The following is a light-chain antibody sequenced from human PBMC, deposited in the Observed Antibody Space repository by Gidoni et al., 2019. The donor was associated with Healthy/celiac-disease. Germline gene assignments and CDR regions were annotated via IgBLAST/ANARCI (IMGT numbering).Light chain of an antibody. Sequence: QSALTQPAYVSGSPGQSITISCTGTSSDVGGYNYVSWYQQHTGKATKLMIYAVSNRPSGVSNRFSGSKSGNTASLTISGLQAEDEADYYCSSYTSSSTAEVFGGGTKLTVL. CDR1: SSDVGGYNY. CDR2: AVS. V-gene: IGLV2-14*01. J-gene: IGLJ2*01. CDR3: SSYTSSSTAEV.